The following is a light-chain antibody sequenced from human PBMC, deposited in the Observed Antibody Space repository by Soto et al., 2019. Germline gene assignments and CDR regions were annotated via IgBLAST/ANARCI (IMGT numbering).Light chain of an antibody. Sequence: QSVVAQPASVSGSRGQSITISCTGTSFVVGNRNYVPWYQQHAGKAPKLIFYEVNNRPSGISDRFSGSKSGNTASLTISGLQAEDEADYYCSSYTTIGPWVFGGGTKVTVL. CDR2: EVN. J-gene: IGLJ3*02. V-gene: IGLV2-14*01. CDR3: SSYTTIGPWV. CDR1: SFVVGNRNY.